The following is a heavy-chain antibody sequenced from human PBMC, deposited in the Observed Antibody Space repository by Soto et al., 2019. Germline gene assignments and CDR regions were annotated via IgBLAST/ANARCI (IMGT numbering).Heavy chain of an antibody. CDR2: ISYDGSNK. J-gene: IGHJ4*02. D-gene: IGHD6-19*01. CDR1: GFTFSSYA. V-gene: IGHV3-30-3*01. CDR3: VRDKSPYSSGWHNRHFDY. Sequence: QVQLVESGGGVVQPGRSLRLSCAASGFTFSSYAMHWVRQAPGKGLEWVAVISYDGSNKYYADSVKGRFTISRDNSETXXLQMNSLRAEDTAVYYCVRDKSPYSSGWHNRHFDYWGQGTLVTVSS.